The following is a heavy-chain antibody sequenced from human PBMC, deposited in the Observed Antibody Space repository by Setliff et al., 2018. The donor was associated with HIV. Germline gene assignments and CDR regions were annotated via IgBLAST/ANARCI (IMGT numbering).Heavy chain of an antibody. D-gene: IGHD4-17*01. CDR3: ARHSLGNIGDYIRIGAIDI. CDR1: GGSISSRNYY. J-gene: IGHJ3*02. V-gene: IGHV4-39*01. Sequence: SETLSLTCTVSGGSISSRNYYWAWIRQPPGKGLEWIGTIYYSGTTHYNPSLNSRVIISVDTSKNQFSLRLNSVTAADTAVYYCARHSLGNIGDYIRIGAIDIWDQGTMVTVSS. CDR2: IYYSGTT.